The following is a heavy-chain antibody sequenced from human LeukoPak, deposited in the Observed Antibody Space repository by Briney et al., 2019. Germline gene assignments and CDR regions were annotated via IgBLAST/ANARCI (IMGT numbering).Heavy chain of an antibody. CDR2: IYYSGST. CDR3: ARTIAADFDY. CDR1: GGSISSSSYY. J-gene: IGHJ4*02. V-gene: IGHV4-39*01. Sequence: SETLSLTCTVSGGSISSSSYYWGWIRQPPGKGLEWIGSIYYSGSTYYNPSLKSRVTISVDTSKNQFSLKLSSVTAADTAVYYCARTIAADFDYWGQGTLVTVSS. D-gene: IGHD6-13*01.